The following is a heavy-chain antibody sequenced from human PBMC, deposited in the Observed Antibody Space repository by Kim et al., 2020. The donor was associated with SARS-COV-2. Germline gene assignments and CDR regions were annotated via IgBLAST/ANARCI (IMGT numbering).Heavy chain of an antibody. CDR1: GDSVSSNSAA. CDR2: TYYRSKWYT. D-gene: IGHD1-1*01. V-gene: IGHV6-1*01. CDR3: ARDRQSAGTGVDD. Sequence: SQTLSLTCDISGDSVSSNSAAWNWIRQSPSRGLEWLGRTYYRSKWYTDYALSVKGRITINPDTSKNQFSLQLNSVTPEDTAVYYCARDRQSAGTGVDDWGQGTLVTVSS. J-gene: IGHJ4*02.